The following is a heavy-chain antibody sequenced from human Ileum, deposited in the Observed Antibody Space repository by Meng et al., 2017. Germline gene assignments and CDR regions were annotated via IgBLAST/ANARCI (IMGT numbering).Heavy chain of an antibody. CDR2: INPDGGDA. D-gene: IGHD2-21*01. CDR3: AKVATPGVGGWHY. Sequence: ASVKVFCKASGYTFTANWIHWLRLAPGRGPEWMGSINPDGGDANYAHHSRGRITLTRDSSISSAYMEMSSLTSDDAAIYYCAKVATPGVGGWHYWGQGTLVTVSS. J-gene: IGHJ4*02. CDR1: GYTFTANW. V-gene: IGHV1-2*02.